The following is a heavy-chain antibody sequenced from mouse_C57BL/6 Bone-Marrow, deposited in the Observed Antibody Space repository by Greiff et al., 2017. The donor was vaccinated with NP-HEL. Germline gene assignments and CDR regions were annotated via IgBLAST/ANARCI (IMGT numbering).Heavy chain of an antibody. CDR2: ISYDGSN. Sequence: VPLNESGPGLVPPSQSLSLTCSFTCYSLTRGYYWNCIRPFPGNKLDWLGYISYDGSNNYHPSLKNRISITRDTSKNQFFLKLNSVTTEDTATYYCARGQLGRGTWFAYWGQGTLVTVSA. V-gene: IGHV3-6*01. J-gene: IGHJ3*01. CDR3: ARGQLGRGTWFAY. CDR1: CYSLTRGYY. D-gene: IGHD4-1*02.